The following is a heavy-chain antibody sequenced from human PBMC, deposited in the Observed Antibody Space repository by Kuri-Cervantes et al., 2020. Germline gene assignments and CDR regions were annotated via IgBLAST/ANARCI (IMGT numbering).Heavy chain of an antibody. CDR3: ARDFSYYDSSGYGY. V-gene: IGHV3-48*04. J-gene: IGHJ4*02. D-gene: IGHD3-22*01. CDR1: GFTFSSYS. CDR2: ISSSSSTI. Sequence: GGSLRLSCAASGFTFSSYSMNWVRQAPGKGLEWVSYISSSSSTIYYADSVKGRFTISRDNAKNSLYLQMNSLRAEDTAVYYCARDFSYYDSSGYGYWGQGTLVTVSS.